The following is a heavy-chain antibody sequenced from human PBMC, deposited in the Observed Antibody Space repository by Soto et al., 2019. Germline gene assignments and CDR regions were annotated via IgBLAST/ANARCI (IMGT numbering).Heavy chain of an antibody. V-gene: IGHV2-70*11. Sequence: SGPTLVNPTQTLTLTCTFSGFSLSTSGMCVSWIRQPPGKALEWLARIDWDDDKYYSTSLKTRLTISKDTSKNQVVLTMTNMDPVDTATYYYARSTYYYDSSGYGFYYFDYWGQGTLVTVSS. D-gene: IGHD3-22*01. CDR2: IDWDDDK. J-gene: IGHJ4*02. CDR3: ARSTYYYDSSGYGFYYFDY. CDR1: GFSLSTSGMC.